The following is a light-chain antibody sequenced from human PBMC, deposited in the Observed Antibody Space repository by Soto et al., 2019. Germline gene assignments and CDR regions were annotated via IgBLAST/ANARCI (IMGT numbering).Light chain of an antibody. CDR3: QQYGSSLWT. V-gene: IGKV3-15*01. CDR2: GAS. CDR1: QSVSSN. J-gene: IGKJ1*01. Sequence: EIVMTQSPATLSVSPGERATLSCRASQSVSSNLAWYQQKPGQAPSLLIYGASTRATGTPARFSGSGSGTDFTLTISRLEPEDFAVYYCQQYGSSLWTFGQGTKVDIK.